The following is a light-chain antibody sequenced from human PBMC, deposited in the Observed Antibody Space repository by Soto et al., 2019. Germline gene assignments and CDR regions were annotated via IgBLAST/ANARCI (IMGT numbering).Light chain of an antibody. J-gene: IGLJ3*02. V-gene: IGLV7-46*01. Sequence: QTVVTQEPSLTVSPGGTVTLTCGSSIGAVTSGHYPYWFQQKPGQAPRTLIYDTSDKHSWTPARFSGSLLGGKAALTLSGAQPEDEAEYYCLLSYSGARWVFGGGTQLTVL. CDR3: LLSYSGARWV. CDR2: DTS. CDR1: IGAVTSGHY.